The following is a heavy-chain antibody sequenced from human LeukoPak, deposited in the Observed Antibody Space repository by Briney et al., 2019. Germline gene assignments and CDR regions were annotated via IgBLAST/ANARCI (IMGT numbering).Heavy chain of an antibody. V-gene: IGHV1-2*02. CDR2: INPNSGGT. CDR1: GYTFTGYY. Sequence: ASVKVSCKASGYTFTGYYMHWVRKAPGQGLEWMGWINPNSGGTNYAQKFQGRVTMTRDTSISTAYMELSRLRSDDTAVYYCARVGLELYDAFDIWGQGTMVTVSS. CDR3: ARVGLELYDAFDI. D-gene: IGHD1-1*01. J-gene: IGHJ3*02.